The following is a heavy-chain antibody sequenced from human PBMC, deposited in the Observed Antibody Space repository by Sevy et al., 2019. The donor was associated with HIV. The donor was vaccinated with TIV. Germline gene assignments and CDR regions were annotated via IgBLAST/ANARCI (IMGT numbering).Heavy chain of an antibody. CDR3: AGPILTYRSGWSYYDH. D-gene: IGHD6-19*01. V-gene: IGHV4-39*01. Sequence: SETLSLTCTVSGASISSSGYYWGWIRQPPGKGLEWIASSRYSGSTYYNPSLRSRVTISADASKNQFSLKLNSVTAADTALYYCAGPILTYRSGWSYYDHWGQGTVVTVSS. J-gene: IGHJ4*02. CDR2: SRYSGST. CDR1: GASISSSGYY.